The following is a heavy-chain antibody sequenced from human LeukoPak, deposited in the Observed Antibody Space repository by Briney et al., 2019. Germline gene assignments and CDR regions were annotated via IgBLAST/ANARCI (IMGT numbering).Heavy chain of an antibody. CDR3: ARVTAYYYYGMDV. D-gene: IGHD1-20*01. V-gene: IGHV1-69*13. CDR1: GGTFSSYA. J-gene: IGHJ6*02. Sequence: ASVKVSCKASGGTFSSYAISWVRQAPGQGLEWMGGIIPIFGTANYAQKFQGRVTITADESTSTAYMELSSLRSEDTAVYYCARVTAYYYYGMDVWGQGTTVTVSS. CDR2: IIPIFGTA.